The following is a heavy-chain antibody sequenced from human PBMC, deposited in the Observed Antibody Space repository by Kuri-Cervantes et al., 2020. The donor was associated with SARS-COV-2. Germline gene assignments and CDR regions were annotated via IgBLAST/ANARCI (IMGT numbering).Heavy chain of an antibody. J-gene: IGHJ4*02. CDR2: IKQDGSEK. D-gene: IGHD3-22*01. Sequence: GGSLRLSCAASGFTFSSYWMRWVRQAPGKGLEWVANIKQDGSEKHYVDSVKGRFTISRENAKNSLYLQMNSLRAGDTAVYYCARGRLDSSGYYFDYWGQGTLVTVSS. CDR1: GFTFSSYW. CDR3: ARGRLDSSGYYFDY. V-gene: IGHV3-7*02.